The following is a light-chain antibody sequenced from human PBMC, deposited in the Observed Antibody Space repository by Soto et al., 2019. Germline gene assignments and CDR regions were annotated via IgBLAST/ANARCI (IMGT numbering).Light chain of an antibody. CDR1: QSVSSTY. J-gene: IGKJ1*01. CDR3: QQYGSSPRT. V-gene: IGKV3-20*01. Sequence: EVVLTQSPGTLSLSPGERATLSCRASQSVSSTYLAWYQQKPGQAPRLLLYGTSNRATGIPDRFSGSGSGTDFTLTISSLEPEDFAVYYWQQYGSSPRTFGQGTKVEV. CDR2: GTS.